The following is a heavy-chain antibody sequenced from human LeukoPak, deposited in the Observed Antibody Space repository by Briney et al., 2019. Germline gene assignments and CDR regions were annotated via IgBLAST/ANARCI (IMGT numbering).Heavy chain of an antibody. V-gene: IGHV3-21*01. CDR2: ISSSSSYI. CDR1: GFTFSSYS. J-gene: IGHJ4*02. Sequence: GGSLRLSCAASGFTFSSYSMNWVRQAPGKGLEWVSSISSSSSYIYYADSVKSRFTISRDNAKNSLFLQMNSLRAEDTAVYYCAREAMGYYFDYWGQGTLVTVSS. CDR3: AREAMGYYFDY. D-gene: IGHD5-18*01.